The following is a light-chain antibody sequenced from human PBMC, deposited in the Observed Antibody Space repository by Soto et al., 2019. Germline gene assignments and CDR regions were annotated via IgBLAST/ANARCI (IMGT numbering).Light chain of an antibody. CDR1: QGIINW. Sequence: DIQMTQSPSTLSASVGDRVTITCRASQGIINWLAWYQQKPGKAPKLLIYRASTLESGVPSRFSGSGSGTEFTLTISSLQPDDFATYFCQQYNSYSGTFGPGTKVDIK. J-gene: IGKJ3*01. CDR3: QQYNSYSGT. CDR2: RAS. V-gene: IGKV1-5*03.